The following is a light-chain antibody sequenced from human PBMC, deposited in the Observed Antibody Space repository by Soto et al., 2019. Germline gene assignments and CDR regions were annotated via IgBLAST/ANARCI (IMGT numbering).Light chain of an antibody. J-gene: IGKJ5*01. Sequence: DIHMTQSPSTLSAFVGDRVTITCRASQSISSWLALYQQKPGKAPKLLIFKASTLESGVPSRFSGSGSGTEFALTISSLQPDDFATYYCQQYNSYLITFGQGTRLEIK. CDR1: QSISSW. CDR3: QQYNSYLIT. V-gene: IGKV1-5*03. CDR2: KAS.